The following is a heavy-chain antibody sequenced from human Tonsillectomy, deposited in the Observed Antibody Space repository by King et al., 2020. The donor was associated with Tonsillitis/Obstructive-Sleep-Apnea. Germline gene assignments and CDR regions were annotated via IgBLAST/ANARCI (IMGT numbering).Heavy chain of an antibody. V-gene: IGHV4-39*01. Sequence: QLQESGPGLVKPSETLSLTCTVSGGSISSSSYYWGWIRQPPGKGLEWIGSIYYSGSTYYNPSLKSRVTISVDTSKNQFSLKLSSVTAADTAVYYCARGDSSSWYRFDYWGQGTLVTVSS. CDR1: GGSISSSSYY. J-gene: IGHJ4*02. CDR2: IYYSGST. CDR3: ARGDSSSWYRFDY. D-gene: IGHD6-13*01.